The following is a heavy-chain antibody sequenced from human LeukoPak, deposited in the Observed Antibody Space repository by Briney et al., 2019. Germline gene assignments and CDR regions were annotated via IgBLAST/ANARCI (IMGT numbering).Heavy chain of an antibody. D-gene: IGHD2-21*01. CDR3: ARDSPNEAILWWSIDY. J-gene: IGHJ4*02. V-gene: IGHV7-4-1*02. CDR2: INTNTGNP. Sequence: PPASVKVSCKASGCTFTSYAMNWVRQAPGQGLEWMGWINTNTGNPTYAQGFTGRFVFSLDTSVSTAYLQISSLKAEDTAVYYCARDSPNEAILWWSIDYWGQGTLVTVSS. CDR1: GCTFTSYA.